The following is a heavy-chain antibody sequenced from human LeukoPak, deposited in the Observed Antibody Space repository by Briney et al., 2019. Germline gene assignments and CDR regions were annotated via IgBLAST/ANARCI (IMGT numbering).Heavy chain of an antibody. J-gene: IGHJ4*02. CDR2: ISGSGGST. D-gene: IGHD2-2*02. CDR1: GFTCSSDA. CDR3: AKGSPTDDIVVVPAAINY. V-gene: IGHV3-23*01. Sequence: GGSLRRACAATGFTCSSDAMSLVRQAPGKGLEWVSAISGSGGSTYYADSVKGRFTISRDNSKNTLYLQMNSLRAEDTAVYYCAKGSPTDDIVVVPAAINYWGQGTLVTVSS.